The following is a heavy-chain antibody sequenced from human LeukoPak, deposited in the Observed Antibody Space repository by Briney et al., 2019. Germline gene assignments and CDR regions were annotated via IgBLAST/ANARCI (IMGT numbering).Heavy chain of an antibody. Sequence: GGSLRLSCAASGFTFDDYAMNWVRQAPGKGLEWVSGISGSGGSTYYADSVKGRFTISRDNSKNTLYLQMNSLRADDTAVYYCAKDRHYDSSGSGPDYWGQGTLVTVSS. V-gene: IGHV3-23*01. CDR3: AKDRHYDSSGSGPDY. J-gene: IGHJ4*02. D-gene: IGHD3-22*01. CDR1: GFTFDDYA. CDR2: ISGSGGST.